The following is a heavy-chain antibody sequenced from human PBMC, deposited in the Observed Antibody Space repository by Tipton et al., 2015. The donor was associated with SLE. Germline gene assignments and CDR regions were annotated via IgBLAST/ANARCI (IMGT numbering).Heavy chain of an antibody. D-gene: IGHD3-10*02. CDR2: IYYSGST. Sequence: TLSLTCTVSGGSISSSSYSWGWIRQPPGKGLEWIGYIYYSGSTNYNPSLKSRVTISVDTSKNQFSLKLSSVTAADTAVYYCARRMVFGGDYFDYWGQGTLVTVSS. CDR3: ARRMVFGGDYFDY. J-gene: IGHJ4*02. V-gene: IGHV4-61*05. CDR1: GGSISSSSYS.